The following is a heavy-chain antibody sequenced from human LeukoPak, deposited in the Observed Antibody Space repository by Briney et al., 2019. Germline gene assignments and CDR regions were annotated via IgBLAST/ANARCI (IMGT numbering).Heavy chain of an antibody. CDR3: AREIGQLGGAFDI. V-gene: IGHV3-53*01. CDR1: GFTVSTVY. CDR2: IYGGHSA. D-gene: IGHD7-27*01. J-gene: IGHJ3*02. Sequence: GGSLRLSCAASGFTVSTVYMTWVRPAPGKGLEWVSVIYGGHSAYYADSVKDRFTISRDNPKNTLNLQMNSLRAEDTAVYYCAREIGQLGGAFDIWGQGTMVTVSS.